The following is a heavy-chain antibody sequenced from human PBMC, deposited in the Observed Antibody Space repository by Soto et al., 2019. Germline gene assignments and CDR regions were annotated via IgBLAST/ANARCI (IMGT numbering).Heavy chain of an antibody. V-gene: IGHV3-23*01. CDR1: GFTFSRYA. Sequence: GSLRLSCAASGFTFSRYAMSWVRQAPGKGLERVSAISASGGSTYYADSEKGRFTISRGNSKNTLYLQMNSLRAEDTAVYYCAKQTGYSGYNGYYFDYWGQGTLVTVSS. D-gene: IGHD5-12*01. J-gene: IGHJ4*02. CDR2: ISASGGST. CDR3: AKQTGYSGYNGYYFDY.